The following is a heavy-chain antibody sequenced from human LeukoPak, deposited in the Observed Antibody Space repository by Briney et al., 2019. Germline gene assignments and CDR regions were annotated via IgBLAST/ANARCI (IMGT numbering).Heavy chain of an antibody. CDR2: IYHSGST. V-gene: IGHV4-38-2*01. J-gene: IGHJ4*02. CDR1: GYSISSGYY. Sequence: SETLSLTCAVSGYSISSGYYWGWIRQPPGKGLEWIGSIYHSGSTYYNLSLKSRVTISVDTSKNQFSLKLSSVTALDTAVYYCARSRPEKYAGAFDYWGQGTLVTVSS. D-gene: IGHD7-27*01. CDR3: ARSRPEKYAGAFDY.